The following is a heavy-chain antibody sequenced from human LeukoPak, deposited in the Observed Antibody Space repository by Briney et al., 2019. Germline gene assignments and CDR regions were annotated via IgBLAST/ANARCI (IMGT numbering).Heavy chain of an antibody. CDR1: GGSLSSGSDY. D-gene: IGHD6-13*01. CDR3: ARAVSSWYFDY. Sequence: PSQTLSLTCTVSGGSLSSGSDYWSWIRQPAGKGLEWIGRIYNSGSTNYNPSLKSRVTLSVDTSKNNFSLKMGSVTAADTAVYYCARAVSSWYFDYWGQGTLVTVSS. V-gene: IGHV4-61*02. CDR2: IYNSGST. J-gene: IGHJ4*02.